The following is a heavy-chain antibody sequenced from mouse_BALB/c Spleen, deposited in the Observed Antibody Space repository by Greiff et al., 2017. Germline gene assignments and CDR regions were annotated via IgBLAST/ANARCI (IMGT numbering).Heavy chain of an antibody. V-gene: IGHV3-6*02. J-gene: IGHJ4*01. Sequence: EVKLLESGPGLVKPSQSLSLTCSVTGYSITSGYYWNWIRQFPGNKLEWMGYISYDGSNNYNPSLKNRISITRDTSKNQFFLKLNSVTTEDTATYYCARVNGNYVGYAMDYWGQGTSVTVSS. D-gene: IGHD2-1*01. CDR3: ARVNGNYVGYAMDY. CDR1: GYSITSGYY. CDR2: ISYDGSN.